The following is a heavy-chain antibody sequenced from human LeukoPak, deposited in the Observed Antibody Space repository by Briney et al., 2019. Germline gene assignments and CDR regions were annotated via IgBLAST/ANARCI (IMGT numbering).Heavy chain of an antibody. V-gene: IGHV1-69*06. CDR2: IIPIFGTA. J-gene: IGHJ3*02. CDR1: GGTFSSYA. CDR3: ARDGYSGYVAAFDI. Sequence: SVKVSCKASGGTFSSYAISWVRQAPGQGLEWMGGIIPIFGTANYAQKFQGRVTITADKSMSTAYMELSSLRSEDTAVYYCARDGYSGYVAAFDIWGQGTMVTVSS. D-gene: IGHD5-12*01.